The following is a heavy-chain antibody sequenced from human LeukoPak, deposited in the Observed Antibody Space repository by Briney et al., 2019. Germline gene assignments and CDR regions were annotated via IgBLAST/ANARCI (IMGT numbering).Heavy chain of an antibody. V-gene: IGHV1-2*02. D-gene: IGHD3-10*01. CDR1: GYTFTSYD. CDR3: ARVYRGWFGELSFDY. J-gene: IGHJ4*02. Sequence: ASVTVSCKASGYTFTSYDINWVRQAPGQGLEWMGWINPNSGGTNYAQKFQGRVTMTRDTSISTAYMELSRLRSDDTAVYYCARVYRGWFGELSFDYWGQGTLVTVSS. CDR2: INPNSGGT.